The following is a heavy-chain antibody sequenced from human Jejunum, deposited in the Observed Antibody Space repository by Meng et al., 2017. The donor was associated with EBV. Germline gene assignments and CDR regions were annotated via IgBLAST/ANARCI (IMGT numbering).Heavy chain of an antibody. CDR2: IYYSGNT. CDR1: GGSFSSSGYY. D-gene: IGHD2-8*01. CDR3: ARVFFGVIDY. Sequence: LQLQESGPGLVKPSETLSLTCTVSGGSFSSSGYYWNWIRQPPGKGLEWIGSIYYSGNTYYNPSLKSRVTISIDPSKNQFSPKLISVTAADTAVYYCARVFFGVIDYWGQGTLVTVSS. V-gene: IGHV4-39*07. J-gene: IGHJ4*02.